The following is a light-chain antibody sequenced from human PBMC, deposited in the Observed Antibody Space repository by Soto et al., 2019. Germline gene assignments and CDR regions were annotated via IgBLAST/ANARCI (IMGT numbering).Light chain of an antibody. CDR1: SSDVGSYNY. J-gene: IGLJ2*01. V-gene: IGLV2-11*01. CDR3: CSYAGYNNAVGL. Sequence: QSALTQPRSVSGSPGQSVTISCTGTSSDVGSYNYVSWYQQHPGKAPKLMIYNVNERPSGVPDRFSGSKSGNTASLTISGLQAEDEADYYCCSYAGYNNAVGLFGGGTKLTVL. CDR2: NVN.